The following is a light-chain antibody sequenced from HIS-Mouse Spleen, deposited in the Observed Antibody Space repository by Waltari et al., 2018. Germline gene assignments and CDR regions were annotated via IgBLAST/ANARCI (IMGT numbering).Light chain of an antibody. V-gene: IGLV3-19*01. CDR2: GKN. Sequence: SSELTQDPAVSVALGQTVRITCQGDSLRSYYASWYQQKPGQAPVLVIHGKNNRPTGIPDRFSGSSSGNTASLTITGAQAEDEADYYCNSRDSSGNHVVFGGGTKLTVL. CDR3: NSRDSSGNHVV. CDR1: SLRSYY. J-gene: IGLJ2*01.